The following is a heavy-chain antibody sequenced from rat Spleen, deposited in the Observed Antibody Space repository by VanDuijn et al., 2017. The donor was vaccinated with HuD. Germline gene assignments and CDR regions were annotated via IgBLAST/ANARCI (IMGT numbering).Heavy chain of an antibody. V-gene: IGHV5S10*01. J-gene: IGHJ4*01. D-gene: IGHD5-1*01. CDR1: GFTLSDYN. CDR2: IIYDGGRT. CDR3: ARHSGTARGVMDA. Sequence: EVQLVESGGGLVQPGRSLKLSCEVSGFTLSDYNMAWVRQAPRKGLEWVATIIYDGGRTYYRDSVKGRFSISRDNAKNTQYLQMDSLRSEDTATYYCARHSGTARGVMDAWGQGASVTVSS.